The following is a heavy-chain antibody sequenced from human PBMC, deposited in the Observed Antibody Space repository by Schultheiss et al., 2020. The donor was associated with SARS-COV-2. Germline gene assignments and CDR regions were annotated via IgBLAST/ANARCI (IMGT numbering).Heavy chain of an antibody. Sequence: GGSLRLSCAASGFTFSSYWMSWVRQAPGKGLEWVSYISSSSSTIYYADSVKGRFTISRDNAKNSLYLQMNSLRDEDTAVYYCARDSPAKTTVTTDYWGQGTLVTVSS. CDR2: ISSSSSTI. CDR3: ARDSPAKTTVTTDY. D-gene: IGHD4-11*01. CDR1: GFTFSSYW. J-gene: IGHJ4*02. V-gene: IGHV3-48*02.